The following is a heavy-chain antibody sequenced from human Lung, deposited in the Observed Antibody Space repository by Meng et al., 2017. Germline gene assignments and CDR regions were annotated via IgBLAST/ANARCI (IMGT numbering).Heavy chain of an antibody. CDR3: ARGPTTMAHDFDY. Sequence: QGHIQQWGAGLLKPPETLSLPCVVFGGSFSDYYWSWIRQPPGKGLEWIGEINHSGSTNYNPSLESRATISVDTSQNNLSLKLSSVTAADSAVYYCARGPTTMAHDFDYWGQGTLVTVSS. J-gene: IGHJ4*02. V-gene: IGHV4-34*01. CDR1: GGSFSDYY. D-gene: IGHD4-11*01. CDR2: INHSGST.